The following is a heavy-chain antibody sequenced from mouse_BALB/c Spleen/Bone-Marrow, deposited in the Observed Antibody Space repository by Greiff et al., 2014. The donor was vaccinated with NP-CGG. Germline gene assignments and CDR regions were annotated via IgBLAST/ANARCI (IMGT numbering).Heavy chain of an antibody. CDR1: GYAFTNYW. CDR3: ARGFDY. Sequence: QVQLQQPGAELVKPGASVKLSCKASGYAFTNYWMHWVKQRPGQGLEWIGEINPSNGRTNYSEKFKSKATLTVDKSSSTAYMQLSSLTSEDSAVYYCARGFDYWGQGTTLTVSS. J-gene: IGHJ2*01. V-gene: IGHV1S81*02. CDR2: INPSNGRT.